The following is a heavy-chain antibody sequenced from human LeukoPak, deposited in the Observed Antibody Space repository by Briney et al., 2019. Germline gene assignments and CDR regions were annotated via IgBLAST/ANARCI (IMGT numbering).Heavy chain of an antibody. D-gene: IGHD5-18*01. V-gene: IGHV3-7*01. CDR2: IKQDGSEK. Sequence: GSLRLSCAASGFTFSSYWMSWVRQAPGKGLEWVANIKQDGSEKYYVDSAKGRFTISRDNAKNSLYLQMNSLRAEDTAVYYCARDQGYSYGRFDYWGQGTLVTVSS. CDR1: GFTFSSYW. J-gene: IGHJ4*02. CDR3: ARDQGYSYGRFDY.